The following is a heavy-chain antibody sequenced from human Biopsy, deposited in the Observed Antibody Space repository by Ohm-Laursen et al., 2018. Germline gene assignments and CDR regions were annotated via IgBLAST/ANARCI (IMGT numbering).Heavy chain of an antibody. CDR3: ATKLTGYFHH. D-gene: IGHD3-9*01. Sequence: SVKVSCNAPGGTFSNYGVNWVRQAPGQGLEWLGGNIPILGTGNYAQKFQDRVPVAADTSTSTATMELRSLRSDDTAVYYCATKLTGYFHHWGQGSLVIVSS. CDR1: GGTFSNYG. V-gene: IGHV1-69*06. J-gene: IGHJ1*01. CDR2: NIPILGTG.